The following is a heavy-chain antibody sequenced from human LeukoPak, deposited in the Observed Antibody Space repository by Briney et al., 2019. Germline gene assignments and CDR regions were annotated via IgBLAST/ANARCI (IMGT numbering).Heavy chain of an antibody. CDR3: ARRGIALTGSWNWYFDL. CDR2: INYSGNT. D-gene: IGHD6-19*01. V-gene: IGHV4-39*01. CDR1: SGSISSNTYY. J-gene: IGHJ2*01. Sequence: SETLSLTCTVSSGSISSNTYYWAWIRQPPGRGLEWIGSINYSGNTYYNPSLKSRVTMAVDTSRNQFSLKLSSVTAADTAVYFCARRGIALTGSWNWYFDLWGRGTLVTVSS.